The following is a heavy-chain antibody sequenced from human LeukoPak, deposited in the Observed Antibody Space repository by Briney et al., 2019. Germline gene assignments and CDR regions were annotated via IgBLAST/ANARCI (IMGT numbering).Heavy chain of an antibody. J-gene: IGHJ4*02. Sequence: SETLSLTCGVSGGSISSGAYTWSWIRQPPGKALEWIGHILHTGNTFYNPSLKSRVTISLDRSKNEFSLKLTSLTAADTAVYYCASGKRRGYSGYQPFDYWGQGALATVSS. CDR1: GGSISSGAYT. CDR3: ASGKRRGYSGYQPFDY. V-gene: IGHV4-30-2*01. CDR2: ILHTGNT. D-gene: IGHD6-25*01.